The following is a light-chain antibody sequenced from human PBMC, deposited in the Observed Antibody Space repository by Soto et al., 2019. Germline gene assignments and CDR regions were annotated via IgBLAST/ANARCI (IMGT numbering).Light chain of an antibody. Sequence: QSALTQPASVSGSPGQSITISCTGTSSDVGGYNYVSWYQQHPGKAPKLMIYDVSNRPSGVSNRFSGSKSGNTASLTISGLQADDEADDYCSSYTSSSTVVFGGGTKVTVL. J-gene: IGLJ2*01. CDR2: DVS. CDR3: SSYTSSSTVV. V-gene: IGLV2-14*01. CDR1: SSDVGGYNY.